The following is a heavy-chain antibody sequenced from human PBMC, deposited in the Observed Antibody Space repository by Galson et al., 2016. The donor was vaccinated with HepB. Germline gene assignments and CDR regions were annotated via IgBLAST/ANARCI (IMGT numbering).Heavy chain of an antibody. V-gene: IGHV3-7*03. Sequence: SLRLSCAASGFIFSSSWMSWVRQAPGKGLEWVANIKPDGRGGYFLDSLKGRFTVSRDNAKNSLYLQMNSLRVDDTAVYYCARLYGDVTLFDYWGQGTLVTVSS. CDR2: IKPDGRGG. CDR1: GFIFSSSW. D-gene: IGHD4-17*01. J-gene: IGHJ4*02. CDR3: ARLYGDVTLFDY.